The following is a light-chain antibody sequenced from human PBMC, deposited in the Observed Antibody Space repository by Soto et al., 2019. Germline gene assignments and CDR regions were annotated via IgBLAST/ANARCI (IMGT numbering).Light chain of an antibody. CDR1: RTDIGGYNY. J-gene: IGLJ3*02. CDR3: SSYTRTTTFVV. CDR2: EVT. Sequence: QSALTQPASVSGSLGQSITISCTGTRTDIGGYNYVSWYQQYPGKAPKLVICEVTSRPSGVSNRFSGSKFGNTASLSISGLQADDEADYYCSSYTRTTTFVVFGGGTKLTVL. V-gene: IGLV2-14*01.